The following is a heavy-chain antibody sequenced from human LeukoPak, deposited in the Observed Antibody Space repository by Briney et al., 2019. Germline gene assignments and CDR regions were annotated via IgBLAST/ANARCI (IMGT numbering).Heavy chain of an antibody. Sequence: TGGSLRLSCAASGCTFSNYVMLWVRQPPRQGLEWVAFIRYDGSYESYADSVKGRFTISRDTSKNTLYLQMNSLRTEDTAVYYCTANWNGDYWGQGTLVSVSS. J-gene: IGHJ4*02. CDR2: IRYDGSYE. V-gene: IGHV3-30*02. D-gene: IGHD1-1*01. CDR1: GCTFSNYV. CDR3: TANWNGDY.